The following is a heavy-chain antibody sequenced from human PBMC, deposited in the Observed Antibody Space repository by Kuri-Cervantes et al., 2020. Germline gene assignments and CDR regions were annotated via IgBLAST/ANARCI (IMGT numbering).Heavy chain of an antibody. V-gene: IGHV1-18*01. Sequence: ASVKVSCKAPGYMFTSYGISWVRQAPGQGLEWMGWISAYNGNTNYAQTFQGRVTMTRDTSISTAYMELSRLRSDDTAMYYCATSRLYCSSISCYEEDAFDIWGQGTMVTVSS. J-gene: IGHJ3*02. CDR3: ATSRLYCSSISCYEEDAFDI. CDR2: ISAYNGNT. CDR1: GYMFTSYG. D-gene: IGHD2-2*01.